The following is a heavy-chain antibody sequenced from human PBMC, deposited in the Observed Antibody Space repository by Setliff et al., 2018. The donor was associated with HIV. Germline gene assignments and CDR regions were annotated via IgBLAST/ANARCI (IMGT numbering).Heavy chain of an antibody. J-gene: IGHJ4*02. Sequence: SETLSLTCILSGGSISTSNYYWGWIRQPPGKGLEWIGSIYYSGSTYYTPSLKSRVTISVDTSKNQFFLKLSSVTAADAAEYYCARRYHDSSGFYNTWGQGVLVTVSS. CDR2: IYYSGST. CDR3: ARRYHDSSGFYNT. V-gene: IGHV4-39*01. D-gene: IGHD3-22*01. CDR1: GGSISTSNYY.